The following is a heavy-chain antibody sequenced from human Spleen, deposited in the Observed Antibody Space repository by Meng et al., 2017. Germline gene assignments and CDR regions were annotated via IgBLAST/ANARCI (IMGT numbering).Heavy chain of an antibody. CDR1: GYTFTSYA. D-gene: IGHD1-26*01. Sequence: ASVKVSCKASGYTFTSYAMNWVRQAPGQGLEWMGWINTNTGNPTYAQGFTGRFVFSLDTSVSTAYLQISSLKAEDTAVYYCARARIVGASSYYYGMDVWGQGTTVTVSS. CDR3: ARARIVGASSYYYGMDV. V-gene: IGHV7-4-1*02. J-gene: IGHJ6*02. CDR2: INTNTGNP.